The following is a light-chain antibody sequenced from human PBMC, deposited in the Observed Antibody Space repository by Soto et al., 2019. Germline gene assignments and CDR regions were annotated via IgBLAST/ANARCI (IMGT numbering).Light chain of an antibody. CDR1: QGVSRK. CDR3: QQYGSSLFT. V-gene: IGKV3-15*01. J-gene: IGKJ3*01. Sequence: DIVMTQSPATLSVAPGERVTFSCRASQGVSRKLAWYQHKPGQAPRLLISGASTGATGIPARFSGGGSGTDFTLTITRLEPEDFAVYYCQQYGSSLFTFGPGTKVDIK. CDR2: GAS.